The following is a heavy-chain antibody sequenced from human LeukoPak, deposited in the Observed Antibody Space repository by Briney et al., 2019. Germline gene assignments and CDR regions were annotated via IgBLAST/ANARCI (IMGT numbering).Heavy chain of an antibody. CDR2: ISGSGGST. V-gene: IGHV3-23*01. J-gene: IGHJ3*02. CDR3: ARDRREYSSSSDAFDI. Sequence: GGSLRLSCAASGFTFSSYAMSWVRQAPGKGLEWVSAISGSGGSTYYADSVKGRFTISRDNSKNTLYLQMNSLRAEDTAVYYCARDRREYSSSSDAFDIWGQGTMVIVSS. CDR1: GFTFSSYA. D-gene: IGHD6-6*01.